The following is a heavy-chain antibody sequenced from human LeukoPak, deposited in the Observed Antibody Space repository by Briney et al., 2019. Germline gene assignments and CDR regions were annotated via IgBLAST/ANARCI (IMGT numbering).Heavy chain of an antibody. CDR3: ARDYGSGWSPSYYFDY. Sequence: GGSLRLSCAASGFTFSSYAMHWVRQAPGKGLEWVAVISYDGSNKYYADSVKGRFTISRDHSKNTPYLQMNSLRAEDTAVYYCARDYGSGWSPSYYFDYWGQGTLVTVSS. J-gene: IGHJ4*02. D-gene: IGHD6-19*01. CDR2: ISYDGSNK. CDR1: GFTFSSYA. V-gene: IGHV3-30-3*01.